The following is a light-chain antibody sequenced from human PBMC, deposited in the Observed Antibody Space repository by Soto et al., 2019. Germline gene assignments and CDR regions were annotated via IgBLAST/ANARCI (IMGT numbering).Light chain of an antibody. CDR1: QSVNNNY. CDR3: QHYVDTPLT. CDR2: RAS. Sequence: EIVLTQSPGTLSLSPGERATLSCRASQSVNNNYLAWYQQIPGQAPRLLIYRASSRATGIPDRFSGSGSGTDFTLTISRLEPEDLVVYYCQHYVDTPLTFGGGTKVEIK. J-gene: IGKJ4*01. V-gene: IGKV3-20*01.